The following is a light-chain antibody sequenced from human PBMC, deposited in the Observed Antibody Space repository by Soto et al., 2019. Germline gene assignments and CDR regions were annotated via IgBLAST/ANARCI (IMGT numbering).Light chain of an antibody. CDR3: QHYLNYPIN. V-gene: IGKV1-8*01. Sequence: IQMTQSPSSLSASIGDTVTITFLASQDIGSVLAWYQQKPGTAPKVLISGASDLHGGVPSRFSGSGSRTDFTLTITHLQSEDFATYYCQHYLNYPINFGQGTRLEIK. J-gene: IGKJ5*01. CDR2: GAS. CDR1: QDIGSV.